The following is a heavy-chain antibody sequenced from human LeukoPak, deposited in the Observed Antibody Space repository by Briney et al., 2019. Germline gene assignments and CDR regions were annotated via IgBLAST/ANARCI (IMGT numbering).Heavy chain of an antibody. V-gene: IGHV4-38-2*01. CDR1: GYSISSGYF. CDR3: ARHQRPLLYYFDY. J-gene: IGHJ4*02. CDR2: ISHSWNS. Sequence: PSETLSLTCAVSGYSISSGYFWGWIRQPPGEGLEWIGSISHSWNSYYNPSLKSRVTMSLDTSKNQFSLNLRSVTAADTAVYYCARHQRPLLYYFDYWGQGTLVTVSS. D-gene: IGHD2-8*02.